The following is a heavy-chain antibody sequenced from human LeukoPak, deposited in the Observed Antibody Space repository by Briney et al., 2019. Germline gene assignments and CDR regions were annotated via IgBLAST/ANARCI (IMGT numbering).Heavy chain of an antibody. CDR1: GFTFSSYS. CDR2: ISSSSSTI. D-gene: IGHD2-2*02. J-gene: IGHJ6*02. Sequence: PGGSLRLSCAASGFTFSSYSMNWVRQAPGKGLEWVSYISSSSSTIYYADSVKGRFTISRDNAKNSLYLQMNSLRAEDTAVYYCARDGQLLYYYYYYGMDVWGQGTTVTVSS. V-gene: IGHV3-48*01. CDR3: ARDGQLLYYYYYYGMDV.